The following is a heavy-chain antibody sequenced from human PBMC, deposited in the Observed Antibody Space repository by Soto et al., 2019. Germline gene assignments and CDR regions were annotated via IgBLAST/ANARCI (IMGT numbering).Heavy chain of an antibody. Sequence: SLRLSCGASGFTFRCYAMDWVRQTPGKGLEWVAVISYDGSNKHYADSVKGRFSISRDNSKNMLYLQMDSLSTEDTAVYYCVRSMIIVVRLIGLDYWGQGTLVTVPQ. J-gene: IGHJ4*02. CDR1: GFTFRCYA. CDR2: ISYDGSNK. V-gene: IGHV3-30-3*01. CDR3: VRSMIIVVRLIGLDY. D-gene: IGHD3-22*01.